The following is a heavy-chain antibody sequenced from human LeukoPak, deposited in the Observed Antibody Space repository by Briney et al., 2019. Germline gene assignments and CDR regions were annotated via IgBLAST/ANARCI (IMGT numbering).Heavy chain of an antibody. CDR3: AHFKGGSFDF. D-gene: IGHD1-26*01. CDR2: IYYSGNT. Sequence: SETLSLTCTVSGGSISSSNYYWGWIRQPPGKGLEWIGSIYYSGNTYYNPSLKSRVTISVDTSKNQFSLKLTSVTATDTAVYYCAHFKGGSFDFWGQGTMVTVSS. V-gene: IGHV4-39*01. CDR1: GGSISSSNYY. J-gene: IGHJ3*01.